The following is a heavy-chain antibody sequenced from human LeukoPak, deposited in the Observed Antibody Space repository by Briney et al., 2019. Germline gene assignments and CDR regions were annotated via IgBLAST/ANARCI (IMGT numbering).Heavy chain of an antibody. CDR3: AKAASGSYLYYFDY. Sequence: GRSLRLSCAASGLTFSSYAMNWVRQAPGKGLEWVSTISYSGGSTYYVDSVKGRFTISRDNSENTLYLQLNSLRAEDTAVYYCAKAASGSYLYYFDYWGQGTLVTVSS. V-gene: IGHV3-23*01. D-gene: IGHD1-26*01. CDR1: GLTFSSYA. J-gene: IGHJ4*02. CDR2: ISYSGGST.